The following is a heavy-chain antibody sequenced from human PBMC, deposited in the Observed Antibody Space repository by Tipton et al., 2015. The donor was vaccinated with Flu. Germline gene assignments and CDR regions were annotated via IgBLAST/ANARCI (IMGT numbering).Heavy chain of an antibody. Sequence: TLSLTCTVSGGSISSSSYYRGWIRQPPGKGLEWIGSIYYSGSTYYNPSLKSRVTISVDTSKNQFSLKLSSVTAADTAVYYCARGYCSGGSCYYYYYYGMDVWGQGTTVTVSS. J-gene: IGHJ6*02. CDR2: IYYSGST. V-gene: IGHV4-39*07. CDR3: ARGYCSGGSCYYYYYYGMDV. D-gene: IGHD2-15*01. CDR1: GGSISSSSYY.